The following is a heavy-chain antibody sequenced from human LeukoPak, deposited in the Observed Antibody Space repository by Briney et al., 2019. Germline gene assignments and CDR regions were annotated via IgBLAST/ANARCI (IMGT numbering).Heavy chain of an antibody. CDR3: ARGYYDFWSGYYTGTPFDY. D-gene: IGHD3-3*01. Sequence: SETLSLTCTVSGGSISSYYWSWIRQPPGKGLEWIGYIYYSGSTNYNPSLKSRVTISVDTSENQFSLKLSSVTAADTAVYYCARGYYDFWSGYYTGTPFDYWGQGTLVTVSS. CDR2: IYYSGST. J-gene: IGHJ4*02. CDR1: GGSISSYY. V-gene: IGHV4-59*01.